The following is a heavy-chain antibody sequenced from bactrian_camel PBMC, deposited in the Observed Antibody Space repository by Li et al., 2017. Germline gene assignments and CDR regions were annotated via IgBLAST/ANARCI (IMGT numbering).Heavy chain of an antibody. V-gene: IGHV3S25*01. Sequence: QLVESGGGAVQAGGSLRLSCVASGNIYRRYCMAWFRQAPGKVREGVAFTWPAGESTYYADSVEGRFTLSQDNFKNMVYLQMNSLKPTDSAMYLCAARSTYGGTWAGASEYSYWGQGTQVTVS. CDR1: GNIYRRYC. J-gene: IGHJ4*01. CDR3: AARSTYGGTWAGASEYSY. CDR2: TWPAGEST. D-gene: IGHD6*01.